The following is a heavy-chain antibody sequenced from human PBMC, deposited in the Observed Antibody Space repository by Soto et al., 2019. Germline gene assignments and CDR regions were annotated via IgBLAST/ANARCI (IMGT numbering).Heavy chain of an antibody. Sequence: QVQLVESGGGVVPPGRSLRLSCAASGFTFSSYGMHWVRQAPGKGLEWVAVISYDGSNKYYADSVKGRFTISRDNSKNTLYLQMNSLRAEDTAVYYCAKDFIAAAGIMVDYWGQGTLVTVSS. CDR2: ISYDGSNK. J-gene: IGHJ4*02. CDR1: GFTFSSYG. V-gene: IGHV3-30*18. D-gene: IGHD6-13*01. CDR3: AKDFIAAAGIMVDY.